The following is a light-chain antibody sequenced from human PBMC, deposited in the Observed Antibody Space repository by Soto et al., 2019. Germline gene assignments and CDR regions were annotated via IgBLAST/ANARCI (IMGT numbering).Light chain of an antibody. V-gene: IGLV2-14*03. CDR1: SSDVGSYNY. CDR3: SSYTSTSPYVV. Sequence: QSALTQPASVSGSPGQSITISCTGTSSDVGSYNYVSWYQYHPGKAPKLMIYDVSNRPSGVSDRFSGSKSDYTASLTISGLQAEDEASYYCSSYTSTSPYVVFGGGTQLTVL. CDR2: DVS. J-gene: IGLJ2*01.